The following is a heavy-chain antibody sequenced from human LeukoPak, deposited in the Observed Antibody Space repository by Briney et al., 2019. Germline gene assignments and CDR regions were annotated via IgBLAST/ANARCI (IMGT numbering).Heavy chain of an antibody. V-gene: IGHV3-30*02. D-gene: IGHD2-15*01. CDR1: GFTFSYYG. J-gene: IGHJ6*03. Sequence: GGSLRLSCEASGFTFSYYGMHWVRQAPGKGLEWVAFTRYDESIKDYADSVKGRFTVSRDNSKNTLYLQMNSLSAEDTAVYYCAKNGDRGAYCSGGTCYPYYYHYMDVWGKGTTVTISS. CDR3: AKNGDRGAYCSGGTCYPYYYHYMDV. CDR2: TRYDESIK.